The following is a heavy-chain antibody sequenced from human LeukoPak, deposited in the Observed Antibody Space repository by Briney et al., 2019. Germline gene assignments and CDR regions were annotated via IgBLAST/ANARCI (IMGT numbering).Heavy chain of an antibody. V-gene: IGHV3-30*18. CDR1: GFTFSSYA. CDR2: ISYDGSNQ. J-gene: IGHJ4*02. Sequence: GGSLRLSCAASGFTFSSYAMHWVRQAPGKGLEWVAVISYDGSNQYYGDSVKGRFTISRDNSRNTLYLQMNSLRVEDTAVYYCAKGGDNRDGYNYTAYWGQGTLVTVSS. D-gene: IGHD5-24*01. CDR3: AKGGDNRDGYNYTAY.